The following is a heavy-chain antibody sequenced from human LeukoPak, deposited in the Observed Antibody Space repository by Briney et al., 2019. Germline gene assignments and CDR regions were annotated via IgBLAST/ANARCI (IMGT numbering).Heavy chain of an antibody. D-gene: IGHD3-22*01. CDR2: IYHSGNT. J-gene: IGHJ4*02. CDR1: GGSISTNY. Sequence: PSETPSLTCTVSGGSISTNYWSWIRQPAGKGLEWIGGIYHSGNTNYSPSLESRVTVSADTSKNQSSLKLGSVTAADTAGYYCARGTFDGSGYSLFAYWGQGTLVTVSS. V-gene: IGHV4-4*07. CDR3: ARGTFDGSGYSLFAY.